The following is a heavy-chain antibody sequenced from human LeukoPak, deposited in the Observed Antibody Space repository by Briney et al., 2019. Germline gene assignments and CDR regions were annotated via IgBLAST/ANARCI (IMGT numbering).Heavy chain of an antibody. CDR1: GGSISSYD. Sequence: SETLSLTCTVSGGSISSYDWSWIRQPPGKGLEGIGYIYTSESTTYNPSLKSRVTISVDTSNNQFSLKLSSVTAADTAVYYCARTSSSSSGGTEFDPWGQGTLVTVSS. CDR2: IYTSEST. D-gene: IGHD6-6*01. CDR3: ARTSSSSSGGTEFDP. J-gene: IGHJ5*02. V-gene: IGHV4-4*09.